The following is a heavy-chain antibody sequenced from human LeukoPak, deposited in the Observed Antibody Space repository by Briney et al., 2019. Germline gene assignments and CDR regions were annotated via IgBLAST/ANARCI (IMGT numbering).Heavy chain of an antibody. CDR3: ARLLGWSGPINWFDP. V-gene: IGHV4-39*01. D-gene: IGHD3-3*01. J-gene: IGHJ5*02. Sequence: SETLSLTCIVSGGSISSSDYYWGWIRQPPGKGLEWIATIYYSGSTYYNPSLRSRVTISVDTFENQFSLRLTSVTAADTAVYYCARLLGWSGPINWFDPWGRGTLVTVSS. CDR1: GGSISSSDYY. CDR2: IYYSGST.